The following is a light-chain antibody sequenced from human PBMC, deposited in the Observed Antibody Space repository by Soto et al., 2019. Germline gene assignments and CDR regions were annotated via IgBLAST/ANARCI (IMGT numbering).Light chain of an antibody. CDR1: QTISND. J-gene: IGKJ4*01. CDR2: GAS. V-gene: IGKV3-15*01. CDR3: QQNNKWPPVT. Sequence: EVVMTQSPATVSVSPGEGVTLSCRASQTISNDLASYQQKPGQAPRLLIYGASTRATGVPARFSGGGSGTEFTLTISSLQSEDFAFYYCQQNNKWPPVTFGGGTKVDIK.